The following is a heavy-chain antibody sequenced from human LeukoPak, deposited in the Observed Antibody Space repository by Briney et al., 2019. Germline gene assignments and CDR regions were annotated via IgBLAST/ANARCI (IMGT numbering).Heavy chain of an antibody. CDR2: IYYSGSI. V-gene: IGHV4-59*12. D-gene: IGHD6-19*01. CDR3: ARGQAGYSSGWYNF. Sequence: SETLSLTCTVSGASISSYYWSWIRQPPGKGLEWIGDIYYSGSIKYNPSLKSRVTISVDTSKNQFSLKLSSVTAADTAVYYCARGQAGYSSGWYNFWGQGTLVTVSS. CDR1: GASISSYY. J-gene: IGHJ4*02.